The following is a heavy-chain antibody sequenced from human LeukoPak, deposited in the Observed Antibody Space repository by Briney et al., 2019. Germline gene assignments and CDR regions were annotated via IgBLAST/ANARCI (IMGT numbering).Heavy chain of an antibody. D-gene: IGHD4-17*01. J-gene: IGHJ4*02. CDR3: ARDTHDGDYSYYFDY. CDR1: GGSISSGDYY. Sequence: SETLSLTCTVSGGSISSGDYYWSWIRQPPGKCLEWIGYIYYSGSTYYNPSLKSRVTISVDTSKNQFSLKLSSVTAADTAVYYCARDTHDGDYSYYFDYWGQGTLVTVSS. V-gene: IGHV4-30-4*01. CDR2: IYYSGST.